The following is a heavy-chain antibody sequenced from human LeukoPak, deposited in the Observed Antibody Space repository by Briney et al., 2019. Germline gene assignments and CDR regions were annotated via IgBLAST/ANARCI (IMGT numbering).Heavy chain of an antibody. Sequence: GGSLRLSCAASGFTFSSYSMNWVRQAPGKGLEWVSSISSSSSYIYYADSVKGRFTISRDNAKNSLYLQMNSLRAEDTAVYYCAKDLWYSGSTGAFDIWGQGTMVTVSS. D-gene: IGHD1-26*01. J-gene: IGHJ3*02. CDR1: GFTFSSYS. CDR2: ISSSSSYI. CDR3: AKDLWYSGSTGAFDI. V-gene: IGHV3-21*04.